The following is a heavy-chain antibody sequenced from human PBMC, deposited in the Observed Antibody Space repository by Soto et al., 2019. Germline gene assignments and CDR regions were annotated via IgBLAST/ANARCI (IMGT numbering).Heavy chain of an antibody. CDR2: IYYSGST. J-gene: IGHJ5*02. V-gene: IGHV4-31*03. CDR1: GGSISSGGYY. Sequence: SETLSLTCTVSGGSISSGGYYWSWIRQHPGKGLEWIGYIYYSGSTYYNPSLKSRVTISVDTSKNQFSLKLSSVTAADTAVYYCARWDYYGSGMGPEGRKDHNWFDPWGKGTLVTVDS. CDR3: ARWDYYGSGMGPEGRKDHNWFDP. D-gene: IGHD3-10*01.